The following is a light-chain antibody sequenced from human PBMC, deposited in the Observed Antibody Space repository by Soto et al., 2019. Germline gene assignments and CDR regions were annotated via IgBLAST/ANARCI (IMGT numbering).Light chain of an antibody. Sequence: DSQMPQSPPTLSASEGNRVPTTCRASQRISTGLAWYQQKPGKAPKLLIYDASRLESGVPSRFSGSGSGTEFTLTISSLQPDDFANYYCQQYNSYPWTFGQGTKVEIK. CDR2: DAS. V-gene: IGKV1-5*01. CDR3: QQYNSYPWT. CDR1: QRISTG. J-gene: IGKJ1*01.